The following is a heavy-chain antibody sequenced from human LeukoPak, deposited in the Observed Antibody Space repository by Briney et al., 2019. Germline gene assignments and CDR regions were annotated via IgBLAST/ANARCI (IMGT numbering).Heavy chain of an antibody. D-gene: IGHD3-3*01. CDR1: GYTFTSYY. V-gene: IGHV1-46*01. CDR3: ARSSGYYVYDY. CDR2: INPSDGST. Sequence: ASVKVSCKASGYTFTSYYMHWVRQAPGQGLEWMGIINPSDGSTSNAQNFQGRVTMTRDTSTSTVYMEVSSLRSEDTAVYYCARSSGYYVYDYWGQGTLVTVSS. J-gene: IGHJ4*02.